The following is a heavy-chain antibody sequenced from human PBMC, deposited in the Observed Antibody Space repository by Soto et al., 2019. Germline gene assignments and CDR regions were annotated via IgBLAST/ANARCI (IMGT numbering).Heavy chain of an antibody. CDR1: GFTFGSYW. CDR2: IKPDGSAT. D-gene: IGHD2-21*02. V-gene: IGHV3-7*01. J-gene: IGHJ4*02. Sequence: GGSLRLSCAVSGFTFGSYWMNWVRLIPGKGLEWVAYIKPDGSATYYVDSVKGRFTISRDNAKNSLYLQMNSLRVEDTSVYYCARAGPCGPGCYYYFDYWGQGTLVTVSS. CDR3: ARAGPCGPGCYYYFDY.